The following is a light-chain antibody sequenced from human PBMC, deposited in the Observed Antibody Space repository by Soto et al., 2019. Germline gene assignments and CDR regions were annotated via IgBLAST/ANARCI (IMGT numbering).Light chain of an antibody. Sequence: SVLTQPPSASCTPGHRVTISCSGSGSNIAFDTVDWYQQLPGAAPKLLIYSNSQRPLGVPVRFPGSKSGTSASLAISGLQSDDQPPSYCAAWDGSVSVFGIGTKVKVL. CDR2: SNS. V-gene: IGLV1-44*01. CDR3: AAWDGSVSV. J-gene: IGLJ1*01. CDR1: GSNIAFDT.